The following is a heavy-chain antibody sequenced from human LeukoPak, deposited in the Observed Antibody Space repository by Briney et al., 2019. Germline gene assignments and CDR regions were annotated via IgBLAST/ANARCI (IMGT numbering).Heavy chain of an antibody. V-gene: IGHV3-21*01. CDR2: ISSSSSYI. CDR1: GFTFSSYG. D-gene: IGHD3-22*01. J-gene: IGHJ4*02. CDR3: ARDGVVVVKQLDY. Sequence: GGSLRLSCAASGFTFSSYGMHWVRQAPGKGLEWVSSISSSSSYIYYADSVKGRFTISRDNAKNSLYLQMNSLRAEDTAVYYCARDGVVVVKQLDYWGQGTLVTVSS.